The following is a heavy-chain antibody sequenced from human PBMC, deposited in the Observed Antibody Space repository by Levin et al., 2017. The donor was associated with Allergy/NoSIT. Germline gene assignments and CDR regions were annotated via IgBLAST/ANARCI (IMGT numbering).Heavy chain of an antibody. CDR2: IYYSGST. V-gene: IGHV4-39*01. CDR1: GGSISSSSYY. Sequence: SETLSLTCTVSGGSISSSSYYWGWIRQPPGKGLEWIGSIYYSGSTYYNPSLKSRVTISVDTSKNQFSLKLSSVTAADTAVYYCARQWFGELLYFDYWGQGTLVTVSS. J-gene: IGHJ4*02. D-gene: IGHD3-10*01. CDR3: ARQWFGELLYFDY.